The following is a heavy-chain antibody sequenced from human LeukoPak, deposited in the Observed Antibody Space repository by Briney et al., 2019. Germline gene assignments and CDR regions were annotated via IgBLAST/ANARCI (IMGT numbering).Heavy chain of an antibody. Sequence: PSETLSITCTVSGGSINSYYWSWIRQPRGKGLEWIGYIYYSGSTNYNPSLKSRVTISVDTSKNQFSLKLSSVTAADTAVYYCATSLINKNWFDPWGQGTLVTVSS. J-gene: IGHJ5*02. CDR2: IYYSGST. D-gene: IGHD1/OR15-1a*01. CDR1: GGSINSYY. CDR3: ATSLINKNWFDP. V-gene: IGHV4-59*01.